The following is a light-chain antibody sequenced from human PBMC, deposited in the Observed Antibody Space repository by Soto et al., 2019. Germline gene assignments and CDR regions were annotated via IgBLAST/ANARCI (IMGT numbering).Light chain of an antibody. CDR3: SSYTDTGTHVV. J-gene: IGLJ2*01. CDR1: SSDVGGYNY. Sequence: QSVLTQPASVSGSPGQSITISCTGTSSDVGGYNYVSWYQQHPGKAPKLMIYGVRNRPSGVSNRFSGSKSGTTASLTISGLQAEDEADYYCSSYTDTGTHVVFGGGTKLTVL. V-gene: IGLV2-14*01. CDR2: GVR.